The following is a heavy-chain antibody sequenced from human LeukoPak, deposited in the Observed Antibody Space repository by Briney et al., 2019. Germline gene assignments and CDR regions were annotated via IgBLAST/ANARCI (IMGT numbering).Heavy chain of an antibody. J-gene: IGHJ4*02. CDR1: GDSVSSGSYY. CDR2: IYYSGST. CDR3: ARVSWSGYPYFDY. D-gene: IGHD3-3*01. V-gene: IGHV4-61*01. Sequence: PSETLSLTCTVSGDSVSSGSYYWSWIRQPPGKGLEWIGYIYYSGSTNYNPSLKSRVTISVDTSKNQFSLKLSSVTAADTAVYYCARVSWSGYPYFDYWGQGTLVTVSS.